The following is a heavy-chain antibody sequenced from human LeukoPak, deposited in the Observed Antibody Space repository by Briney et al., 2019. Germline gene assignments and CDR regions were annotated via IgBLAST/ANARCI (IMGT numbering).Heavy chain of an antibody. J-gene: IGHJ3*02. D-gene: IGHD4-11*01. Sequence: SETLSLTCTVSGGSISSSSYYWGWIRQPPGKGLEWIGSIYYSGSTYYNPSLKSRFTISVDTSKNQFSLKLSSVTAADTAVYYCAITYGNPDLFNTGGQGQWSPSLQ. CDR2: IYYSGST. CDR1: GGSISSSSYY. CDR3: AITYGNPDLFNT. V-gene: IGHV4-39*01.